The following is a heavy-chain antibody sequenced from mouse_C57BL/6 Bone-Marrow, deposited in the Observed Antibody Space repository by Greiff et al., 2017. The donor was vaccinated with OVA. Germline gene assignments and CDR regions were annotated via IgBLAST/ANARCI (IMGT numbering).Heavy chain of an antibody. CDR1: GYAFSNYW. J-gene: IGHJ3*01. V-gene: IGHV1-80*01. Sequence: VKLVESGADLVKPEASVKISCKASGYAFSNYWMNWVKQRPGKGLEWIGQIYPGDGDTNYNGKFKGKATLTADKSSSTAYMHLSSLTSEDSAVYFCARGAYWGQGTLVTGSA. CDR3: ARGAY. CDR2: IYPGDGDT.